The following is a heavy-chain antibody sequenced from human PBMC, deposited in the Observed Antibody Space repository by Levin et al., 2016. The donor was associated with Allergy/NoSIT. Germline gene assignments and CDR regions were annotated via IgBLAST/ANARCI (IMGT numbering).Heavy chain of an antibody. CDR1: GFSFDDHT. Sequence: GGSLRLSCAASGFSFDDHTMHWVRQAPGKGLEWVSLISWDGGSTYYADSVKGRFTISRDNSKNSLYLQMNSLRTEDTAFYYCASTGYSDGYWGQGTTVTVSS. CDR3: ASTGYSDGY. J-gene: IGHJ6*02. CDR2: ISWDGGST. D-gene: IGHD6-25*01. V-gene: IGHV3-43*01.